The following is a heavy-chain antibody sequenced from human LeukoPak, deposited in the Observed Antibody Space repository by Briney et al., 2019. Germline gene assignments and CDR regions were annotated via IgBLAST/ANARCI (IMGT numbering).Heavy chain of an antibody. J-gene: IGHJ3*02. Sequence: GGSLRLSCAASGFTFSSYSMDWVRQAPGKGLEWVSYISSSSSTIYYADSVKGRFTISRDNAKNSLYLQMNSLRAEDTAVYYCAREDYYDSSGENAFDIWGQGTMVTVSS. CDR3: AREDYYDSSGENAFDI. D-gene: IGHD3-22*01. V-gene: IGHV3-48*01. CDR1: GFTFSSYS. CDR2: ISSSSSTI.